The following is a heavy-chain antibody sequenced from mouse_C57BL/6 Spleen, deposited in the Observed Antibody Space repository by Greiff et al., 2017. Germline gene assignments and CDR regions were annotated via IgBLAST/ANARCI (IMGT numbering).Heavy chain of an antibody. Sequence: EVQVVESGGDLVKPGGSLKLSCAASGFTFSSYGMSWVRQTPDKRLEWVATISSGGSYTYYPDSVKGRFTISRDNAKNTLYLQMSSLKSEDTAMYYCARQSPLTLYWYFDVWGTGTTVTVSS. J-gene: IGHJ1*03. D-gene: IGHD4-1*01. CDR1: GFTFSSYG. V-gene: IGHV5-6*01. CDR3: ARQSPLTLYWYFDV. CDR2: ISSGGSYT.